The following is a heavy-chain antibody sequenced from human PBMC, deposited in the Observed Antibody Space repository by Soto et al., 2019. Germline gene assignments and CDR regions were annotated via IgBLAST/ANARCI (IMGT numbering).Heavy chain of an antibody. CDR1: GFTFSSYS. J-gene: IGHJ3*02. CDR2: ISSSSSTI. V-gene: IGHV3-48*02. CDR3: ARRVDGYNPVGAFDI. D-gene: IGHD5-12*01. Sequence: GGSLRLSCAASGFTFSSYSMNWVRQAPGKGLEWVSYISSSSSTIYYADSVKGRFTISRDNAKSSLYLQMNSLRDEDTAVYYFARRVDGYNPVGAFDIWGKGTRVTFPS.